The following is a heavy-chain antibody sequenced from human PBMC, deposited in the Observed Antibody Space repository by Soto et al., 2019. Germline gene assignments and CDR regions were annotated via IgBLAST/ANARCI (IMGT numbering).Heavy chain of an antibody. CDR1: GGSISSGGYY. CDR3: ARGHSSSSGSWFDP. D-gene: IGHD6-6*01. Sequence: PSETLSLTCTVSGGSISSGGYYWSWIRQHPGKGLEWIGYIYYSGSTYYNPSLKSRVTISVDTSRNRFSLKLSSVTAADTAVYYCARGHSSSSGSWFDPWGQGTLVTVSS. V-gene: IGHV4-31*03. CDR2: IYYSGST. J-gene: IGHJ5*02.